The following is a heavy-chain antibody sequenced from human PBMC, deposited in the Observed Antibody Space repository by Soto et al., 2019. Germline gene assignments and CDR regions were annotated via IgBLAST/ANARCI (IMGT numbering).Heavy chain of an antibody. CDR1: GFTVSSNY. CDR3: ARDRAYSGDYYYYYGMDV. J-gene: IGHJ6*02. V-gene: IGHV3-53*01. CDR2: IYSGGST. D-gene: IGHD1-26*01. Sequence: PGGSLRLSCAASGFTVSSNYMSWVRQAPGKGLEWVSVIYSGGSTYYADSVKGRFTISRDNSKNTLYLQMNSLRAEDTAVYYCARDRAYSGDYYYYYGMDVWGQGTTVTVSS.